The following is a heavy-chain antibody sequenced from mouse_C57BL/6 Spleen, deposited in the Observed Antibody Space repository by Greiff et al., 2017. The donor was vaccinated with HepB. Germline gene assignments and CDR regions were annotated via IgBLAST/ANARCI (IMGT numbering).Heavy chain of an antibody. CDR3: TNYDYEGY. Sequence: VQLQQSGAELVRPGASVTLSCKASGYTFTDYEMHWVKQTPVHGLEWIGAIDPETGGTAYNQKFKGKAILTADKSSSTAYMDLRSLTSEDSAVYYCTNYDYEGYWGQGTSVTVSS. CDR1: GYTFTDYE. CDR2: IDPETGGT. D-gene: IGHD2-4*01. J-gene: IGHJ4*01. V-gene: IGHV1-15*01.